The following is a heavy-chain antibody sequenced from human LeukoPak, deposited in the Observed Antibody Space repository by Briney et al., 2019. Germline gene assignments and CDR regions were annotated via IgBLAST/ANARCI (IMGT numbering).Heavy chain of an antibody. CDR1: GFSFSSYA. J-gene: IGHJ6*02. Sequence: GGSLRLSCAASGFSFSSYAMSWVRQAPGKGLEWVSSISGSGGSTYYADSVKGRFTISRDNAKNSLYLQMNSLRAEDTAVYYCARYGYSYGYYGMDGGGQGTTVTVSS. D-gene: IGHD5-18*01. CDR3: ARYGYSYGYYGMDG. CDR2: ISGSGGST. V-gene: IGHV3-23*01.